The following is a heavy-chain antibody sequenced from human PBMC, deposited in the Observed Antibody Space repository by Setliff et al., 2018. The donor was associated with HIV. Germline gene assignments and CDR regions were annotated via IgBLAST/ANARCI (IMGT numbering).Heavy chain of an antibody. CDR2: IYYRGSA. V-gene: IGHV4-39*07. Sequence: SETLSLTCTVSGGSITTTNYYWGWVRQSPGKGLEWIGVIYYRGSAYYNLSLQSRVTLSVDTSKNSFSLKLNSVTAADTAVYYCAKGAGFYGDYTFDHWGQGRQVTVSS. J-gene: IGHJ4*02. D-gene: IGHD4-17*01. CDR1: GGSITTTNYY. CDR3: AKGAGFYGDYTFDH.